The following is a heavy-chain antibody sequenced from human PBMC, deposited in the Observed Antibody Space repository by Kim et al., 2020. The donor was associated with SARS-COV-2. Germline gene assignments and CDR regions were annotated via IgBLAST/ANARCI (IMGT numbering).Heavy chain of an antibody. Sequence: SKIDCETTYYAASVKGRFTVSRDDSKNTVYLQMNSLKIEDTGVYYCYDSGNWGQGTRVTVS. CDR3: YDSGN. V-gene: IGHV3-15*01. D-gene: IGHD3-10*01. J-gene: IGHJ4*02. CDR2: SKIDCETT.